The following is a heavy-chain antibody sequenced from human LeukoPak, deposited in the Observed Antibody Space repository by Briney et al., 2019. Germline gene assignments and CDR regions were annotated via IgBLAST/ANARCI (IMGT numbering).Heavy chain of an antibody. Sequence: ASVKVSCKASGYTFTSYGISWVRQAPGQGREWMGWISAYNGNTNYAQKLQGRVTMTTDTSTSTAYMELRSLRSDDTAVYYCARIGYYYDSSGYWFDPWGQGTLVTVSS. CDR2: ISAYNGNT. J-gene: IGHJ5*02. CDR3: ARIGYYYDSSGYWFDP. D-gene: IGHD3-22*01. V-gene: IGHV1-18*01. CDR1: GYTFTSYG.